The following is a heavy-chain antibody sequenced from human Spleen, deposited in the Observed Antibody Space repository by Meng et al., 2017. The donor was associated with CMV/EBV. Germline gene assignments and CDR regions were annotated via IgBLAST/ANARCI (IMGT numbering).Heavy chain of an antibody. D-gene: IGHD2-21*02. CDR3: VTDDLCSGGDCSVGY. Sequence: ASVKVSCKVSAYSLTELSIQWVRQAPGKGLEWMGGFDPEDGETIYAQKFQGRVTMTEDTSTNTAYMELSNLRSDDTAVYYYVTDDLCSGGDCSVGYWGQGTLVTVSS. J-gene: IGHJ4*02. V-gene: IGHV1-24*01. CDR1: AYSLTELS. CDR2: FDPEDGET.